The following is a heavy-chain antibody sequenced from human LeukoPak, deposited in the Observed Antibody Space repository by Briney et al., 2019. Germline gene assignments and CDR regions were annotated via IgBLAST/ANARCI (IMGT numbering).Heavy chain of an antibody. CDR3: AKGREVYSSSNWFDP. V-gene: IGHV3-23*01. J-gene: IGHJ5*02. D-gene: IGHD6-13*01. Sequence: GGTLRLSCAASGFTFSSYGMSWVRQAPGKGLEWVSAISGSGGSTYYADSAKGRFTISRDNSKNTPYLQMNSLRAEDTAVYYCAKGREVYSSSNWFDPWGQGTLVTVSS. CDR2: ISGSGGST. CDR1: GFTFSSYG.